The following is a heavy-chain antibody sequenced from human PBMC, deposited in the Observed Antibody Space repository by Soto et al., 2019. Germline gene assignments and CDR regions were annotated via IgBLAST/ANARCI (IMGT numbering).Heavy chain of an antibody. V-gene: IGHV1-69*13. D-gene: IGHD1-1*01. J-gene: IGHJ4*02. CDR2: IIPIFGTA. CDR1: GYTFISHY. CDR3: ARDWSSQPPIRPNSI. Sequence: SVKVSCKASGYTFISHYMHWVRQAPGQGLEWMGGIIPIFGTANYAQKFQGRVTITADESTSTAYMELSSLRSEDTAVYYCARDWSSQPPIRPNSIWGQGTLVTVSS.